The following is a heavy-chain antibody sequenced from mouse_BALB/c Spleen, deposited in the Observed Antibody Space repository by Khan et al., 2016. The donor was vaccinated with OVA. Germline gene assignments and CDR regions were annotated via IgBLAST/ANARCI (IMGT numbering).Heavy chain of an antibody. CDR3: ARGDGYYVYFYY. V-gene: IGHV1-77*01. CDR2: IYPGSDNA. D-gene: IGHD2-3*01. CDR1: GYTFTYYV. J-gene: IGHJ2*01. Sequence: QVQLKQSGPELVKPGASVKMSCKASGYTFTYYVITWVKQRTGQGLEWIGEIYPGSDNAYYNERFKGKATLTADKSSNTTHMQLSSLTSTDSAVYFCARGDGYYVYFYYWGQGTTLTVSS.